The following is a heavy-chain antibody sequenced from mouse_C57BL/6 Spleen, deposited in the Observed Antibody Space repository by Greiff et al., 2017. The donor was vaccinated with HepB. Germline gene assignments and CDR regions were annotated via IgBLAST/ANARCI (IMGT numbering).Heavy chain of an antibody. CDR1: GYTFTSYW. CDR3: AILITTVVAPFAY. CDR2: IDPSDSYT. V-gene: IGHV1-69*01. D-gene: IGHD1-1*01. Sequence: QVQLQQPGAELVMPGASVKLSCKASGYTFTSYWMHWVKQRPGQGLEWIGEIDPSDSYTNYNQKFKGKSTLTVDKSSSTAYIQLSSLTSEDSAVYYCAILITTVVAPFAYWGQGTLVTVSA. J-gene: IGHJ3*01.